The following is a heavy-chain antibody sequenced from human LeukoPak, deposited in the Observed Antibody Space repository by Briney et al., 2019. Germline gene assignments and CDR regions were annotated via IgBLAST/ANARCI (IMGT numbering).Heavy chain of an antibody. CDR2: INPNSGGT. V-gene: IGHV1-2*02. Sequence: ASVKVSCKASGYTFTGYYMHWVRQAPGQGLEWMGWINPNSGGTNYAQKFQGGVTMTRDTSISTAYMELSRLRSDDTAVYYCAREAHHYDFWSGFPNLSDYWGQGTLVTVSS. D-gene: IGHD3-3*01. CDR1: GYTFTGYY. J-gene: IGHJ4*02. CDR3: AREAHHYDFWSGFPNLSDY.